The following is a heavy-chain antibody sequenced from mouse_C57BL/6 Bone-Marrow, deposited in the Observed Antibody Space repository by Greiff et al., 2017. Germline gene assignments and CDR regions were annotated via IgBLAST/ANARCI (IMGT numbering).Heavy chain of an antibody. CDR3: ARARMVTTWFAY. D-gene: IGHD2-1*01. CDR1: GYTFTSYW. CDR2: IDPNRGGT. Sequence: VQLQQPGAELVKPGASVTLSCKASGYTFTSYWMHWVKQRPGRGLEWIGRIDPNRGGTKYNEKFKSKATLTVDKPSSTAYMQLSSLTSEDSAVYYCARARMVTTWFAYWGQGTLVTVSA. V-gene: IGHV1-72*01. J-gene: IGHJ3*01.